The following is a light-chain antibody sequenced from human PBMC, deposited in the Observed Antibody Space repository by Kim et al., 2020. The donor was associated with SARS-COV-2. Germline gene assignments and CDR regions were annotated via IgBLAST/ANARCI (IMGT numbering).Light chain of an antibody. Sequence: RVTMSCTGSSSTIGAGYGVHWYQQLPGTAPKLLIYGNSNRPSGVPDRFSGSKSGTSASLAITGLQAEDEADYYCQSYDSSLSGWVFGGGTQLTVL. V-gene: IGLV1-40*01. J-gene: IGLJ3*02. CDR1: SSTIGAGYG. CDR3: QSYDSSLSGWV. CDR2: GNS.